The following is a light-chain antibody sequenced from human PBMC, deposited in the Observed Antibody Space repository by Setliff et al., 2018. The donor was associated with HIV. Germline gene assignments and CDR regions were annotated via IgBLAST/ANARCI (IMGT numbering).Light chain of an antibody. V-gene: IGLV2-11*01. CDR3: SSYTSSKTYV. J-gene: IGLJ1*01. CDR1: SSDVGGYNY. CDR2: DVT. Sequence: QSALTQPRSVSGSPGQSVTISCTGTSSDVGGYNYVSWYQQHPGKAPKLMIYDVTKRPSGVPDRFSGSKSGNTASLTISGLQAEDEADYYRSSYTSSKTYVFGTGARSPS.